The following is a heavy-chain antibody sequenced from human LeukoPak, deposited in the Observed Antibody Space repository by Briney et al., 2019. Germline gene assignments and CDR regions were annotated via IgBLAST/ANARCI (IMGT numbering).Heavy chain of an antibody. Sequence: SVKVSCKASGDTFSTYAIDWVRQAPGQGLEWMGGIIPIFGTTNYAQKFQGRVTITAVESMRTAYMELSSLRSEDTGVYYCASTISGDGAEYFQHWGQGTLVTVSS. J-gene: IGHJ1*01. CDR3: ASTISGDGAEYFQH. D-gene: IGHD3-3*02. V-gene: IGHV1-69*13. CDR2: IIPIFGTT. CDR1: GDTFSTYA.